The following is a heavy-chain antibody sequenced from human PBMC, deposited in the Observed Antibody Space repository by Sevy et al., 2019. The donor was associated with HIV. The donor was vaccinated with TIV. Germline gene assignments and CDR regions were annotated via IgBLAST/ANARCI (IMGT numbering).Heavy chain of an antibody. V-gene: IGHV3-9*01. CDR2: ISWNSGSV. CDR3: AKVPGGT. J-gene: IGHJ5*02. Sequence: GGSLRLSCAASGFNFADYAMDWVRQAPGKGLEWVSGISWNSGSVGYADSVKGRFIISRDNAKNSLYLQMNSLRAEDTALYYCAKVPGGTWGQGTLVTVSS. CDR1: GFNFADYA.